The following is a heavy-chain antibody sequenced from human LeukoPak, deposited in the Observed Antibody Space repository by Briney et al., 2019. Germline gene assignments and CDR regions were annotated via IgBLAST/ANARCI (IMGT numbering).Heavy chain of an antibody. Sequence: PGGSLRLSCAASGFTFSNAWMNWVRQAPGKGLEWVSSISSSSSYIYYADSVKGRFTISRDNAKNSLYLQMNSLRAEDTAVYYCAKVWGSYRPFDYWGQGTLVTVSS. CDR2: ISSSSSYI. CDR3: AKVWGSYRPFDY. CDR1: GFTFSNAW. J-gene: IGHJ4*02. D-gene: IGHD3-16*02. V-gene: IGHV3-21*04.